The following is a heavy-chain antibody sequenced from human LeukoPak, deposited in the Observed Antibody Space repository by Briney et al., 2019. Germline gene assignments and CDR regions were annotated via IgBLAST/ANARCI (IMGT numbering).Heavy chain of an antibody. J-gene: IGHJ4*02. CDR1: GDSINYYY. CDR2: VYYNGSA. D-gene: IGHD2-15*01. V-gene: IGHV4-59*01. CDR3: ARKGGHFDY. Sequence: PSETLSLTCTVSGDSINYYYWSWIRQSPGKGLEWIGYVYYNGSAKYSPSLKSRVTISVDMSKNQFSLKVSSVTAADTAIYYCARKGGHFDYWGQGTLVTVSS.